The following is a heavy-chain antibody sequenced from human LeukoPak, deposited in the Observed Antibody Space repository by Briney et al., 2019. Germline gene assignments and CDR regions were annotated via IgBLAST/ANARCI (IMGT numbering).Heavy chain of an antibody. D-gene: IGHD2-15*01. CDR2: IYYSGST. CDR1: GGSISSYY. J-gene: IGHJ4*02. CDR3: ARHSLGYCSGGSCYYFDY. V-gene: IGHV4-59*08. Sequence: SETLSLTCTVSGGSISSYYWSWIRQPPGKGLEWIGYIYYSGSTNYNPSLKSRVTISVDTSKNQFSLKLSSVTAADTAVCYCARHSLGYCSGGSCYYFDYWGQGTLVTVSS.